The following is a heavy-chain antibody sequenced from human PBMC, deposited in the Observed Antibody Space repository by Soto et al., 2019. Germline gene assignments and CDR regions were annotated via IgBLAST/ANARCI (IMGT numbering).Heavy chain of an antibody. CDR2: ISGSGRDT. CDR1: GFTVNSNV. Sequence: EVQLLESGGGLVQPGGSLRLSCGVSGFTVNSNVMNWVRQAPGKGLEWVSVISGSGRDTYYADSVKDRFTISRDISKSTLFLQMNSLRAEDTAIYYCVRGGSSRWGVFDSWGQGTLVTVSS. D-gene: IGHD3-10*01. J-gene: IGHJ4*02. V-gene: IGHV3-23*01. CDR3: VRGGSSRWGVFDS.